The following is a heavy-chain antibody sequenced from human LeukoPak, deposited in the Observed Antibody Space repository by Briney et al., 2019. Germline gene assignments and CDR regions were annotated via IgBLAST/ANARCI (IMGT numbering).Heavy chain of an antibody. Sequence: PSETLSLTCAVYGGSFSGYYWGWIRQPPGKGLAWIGSIYYSGSTYYNPSLKSRVTISVDTSKNQFSLKLSSVTAADTAVYYRARLGLRITMVRGVIPNCFDPWGQGTLVTVSS. CDR1: GGSFSGYY. V-gene: IGHV4-39*01. J-gene: IGHJ5*02. CDR3: ARLGLRITMVRGVIPNCFDP. CDR2: IYYSGST. D-gene: IGHD3-10*01.